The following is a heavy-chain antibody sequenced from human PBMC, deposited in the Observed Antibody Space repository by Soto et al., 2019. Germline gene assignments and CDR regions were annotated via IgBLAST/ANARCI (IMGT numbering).Heavy chain of an antibody. CDR3: ARGQQLVANWLDP. D-gene: IGHD6-6*01. J-gene: IGHJ5*02. V-gene: IGHV3-11*01. CDR1: GFPFSGSY. CDR2: ISSTGSTP. Sequence: GGSLRLSCAASGFPFSGSYMAWIRQAPGKGLEEIATISSTGSTPYYADSVKGRFTISRDNAQNSLYLEMNNLRAEGTAVYYCARGQQLVANWLDPWGQGILVTVSS.